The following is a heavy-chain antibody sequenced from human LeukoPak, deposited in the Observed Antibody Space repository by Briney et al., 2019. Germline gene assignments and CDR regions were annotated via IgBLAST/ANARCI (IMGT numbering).Heavy chain of an antibody. CDR1: GFTFSSYG. CDR3: AKESGGTIENYNWFDP. D-gene: IGHD1-7*01. J-gene: IGHJ5*02. Sequence: GRSLRLSCAASGFTFSSYGMHWVRQAPGKGLEWVAVISYDGSNKYYADSVKGRFTISRDNSKNTLYLQMNSLRAEDTAVYYCAKESGGTIENYNWFDPWGQGTLVTVSS. V-gene: IGHV3-30*18. CDR2: ISYDGSNK.